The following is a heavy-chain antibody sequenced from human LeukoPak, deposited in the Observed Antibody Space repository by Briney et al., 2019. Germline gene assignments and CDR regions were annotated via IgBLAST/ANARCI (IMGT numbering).Heavy chain of an antibody. D-gene: IGHD6-13*01. CDR2: ISGSGGST. J-gene: IGHJ6*02. V-gene: IGHV3-23*01. CDR3: AKELESGSWYHYYYGMDV. Sequence: GGSLRLSCAASGFTFSSYAMSWVRQAPGKGLEWVSAISGSGGSTYYADSVKGRFTISRDNSKNTLYLQMNSLRAEDTAVYYCAKELESGSWYHYYYGMDVWGQGTTVTVSS. CDR1: GFTFSSYA.